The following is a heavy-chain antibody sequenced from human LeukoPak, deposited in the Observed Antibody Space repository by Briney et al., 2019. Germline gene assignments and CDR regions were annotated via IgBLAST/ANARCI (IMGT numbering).Heavy chain of an antibody. V-gene: IGHV4-4*02. J-gene: IGHJ4*02. Sequence: SGTLSLTCAVSGGSISSSNWWSWVRQPPGKGLAWIGEIYHSGSTNYNPSLKSRVTISVDKSKNQFSLKLSSVTAADTAVYYCARDKTYGSGGFDYWGQGTLVTVSS. CDR1: GGSISSSNW. CDR2: IYHSGST. CDR3: ARDKTYGSGGFDY. D-gene: IGHD3-10*01.